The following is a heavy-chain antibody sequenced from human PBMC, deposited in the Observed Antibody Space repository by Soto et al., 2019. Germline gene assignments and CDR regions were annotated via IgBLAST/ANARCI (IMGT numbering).Heavy chain of an antibody. Sequence: PGGSLRLSCAASGFTFSNAWMNWVRQAPGKGLEWVGRIKSKTDGGTTDYAAPVKGRFTISRDDSKNTLYLQMNSLRAEDTAVYYCAKQDSGSYPDWGQGTLVTVSS. CDR2: IKSKTDGGTT. D-gene: IGHD1-26*01. J-gene: IGHJ4*02. CDR1: GFTFSNAW. V-gene: IGHV3-15*07. CDR3: AKQDSGSYPD.